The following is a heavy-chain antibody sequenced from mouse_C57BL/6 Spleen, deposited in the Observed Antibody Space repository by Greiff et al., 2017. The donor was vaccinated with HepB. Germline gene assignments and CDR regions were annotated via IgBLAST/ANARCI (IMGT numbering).Heavy chain of an antibody. CDR2: IYWDDDK. Sequence: QVTLKESGPGILQSSQTLSLTCSFSGFSLSTSGMGVSWIRQPSGKGLEWLAHIYWDDDKRYNPSLKSRLTISKDTSRNQVFLKITSVDTADTATYYCARRGPYDYLSYWYFDVWGTGTTVTVSS. CDR3: ARRGPYDYLSYWYFDV. D-gene: IGHD2-4*01. V-gene: IGHV8-12*01. J-gene: IGHJ1*03. CDR1: GFSLSTSGMG.